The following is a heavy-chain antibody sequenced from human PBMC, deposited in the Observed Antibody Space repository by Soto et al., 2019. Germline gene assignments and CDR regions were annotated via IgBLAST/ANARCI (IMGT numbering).Heavy chain of an antibody. D-gene: IGHD4-17*01. CDR3: AYGDYVGNWFDP. CDR2: IYWDDDK. CDR1: GFSVSTSGVG. V-gene: IGHV2-5*02. Sequence: QITLKESGPTLVKPTQTLTLTCTFSGFSVSTSGVGVGWIRQPPGKALEWLALIYWDDDKRYSPSLKSRLTITKATSKTQVVLTMTTMDPVDTATYYCAYGDYVGNWFDPWGQGTMVTVAS. J-gene: IGHJ5*02.